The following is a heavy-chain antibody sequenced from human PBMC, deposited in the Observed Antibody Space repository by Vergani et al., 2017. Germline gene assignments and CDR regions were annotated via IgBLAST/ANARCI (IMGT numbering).Heavy chain of an antibody. D-gene: IGHD6-13*01. J-gene: IGHJ3*02. V-gene: IGHV5-51*01. Sequence: EVQLVQSGAEVKKPGESMKISCKGSGYSFTSYWIGWVRQMPGKGLEWMGIIYPGDSDTRYSPSFQGQVTISADKSISTAYLQWSSLKASDTAMYYCARHSALNHKIAAAVNDAFDIWGQGTMVTVSS. CDR3: ARHSALNHKIAAAVNDAFDI. CDR1: GYSFTSYW. CDR2: IYPGDSDT.